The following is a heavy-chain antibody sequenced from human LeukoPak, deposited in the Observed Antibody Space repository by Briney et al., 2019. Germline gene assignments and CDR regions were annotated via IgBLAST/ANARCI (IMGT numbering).Heavy chain of an antibody. V-gene: IGHV3-21*01. CDR1: GFTFSSYD. CDR2: ISSSSYI. D-gene: IGHD3-16*01. Sequence: GGSLRLSCAASGFTFSSYDISWVRQAPGKGLEWVSSISSSSYIYYADSVRGRFTITRDNAKKTLYLKMNSLRAEDTAVYYCTRGGQNDYCDYWGEGALVAVSS. CDR3: TRGGQNDYCDY. J-gene: IGHJ4*02.